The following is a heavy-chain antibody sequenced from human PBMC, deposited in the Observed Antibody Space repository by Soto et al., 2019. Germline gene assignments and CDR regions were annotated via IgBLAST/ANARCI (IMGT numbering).Heavy chain of an antibody. CDR3: ASSVTMVRGVIIPELDAFDI. CDR2: IIPIFGTA. J-gene: IGHJ3*02. CDR1: GGTFSSYA. Sequence: SVKVSCKASGGTFSSYAISWVRQAPGQGLEWMGGIIPIFGTANYAQKFQGRVTITADESTSTAYMELSSLRSEDTAVYYCASSVTMVRGVIIPELDAFDIWGQGTMVTV. V-gene: IGHV1-69*13. D-gene: IGHD3-10*01.